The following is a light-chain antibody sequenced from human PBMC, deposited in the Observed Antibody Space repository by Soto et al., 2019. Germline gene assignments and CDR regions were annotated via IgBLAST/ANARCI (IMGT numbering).Light chain of an antibody. CDR3: LLDYFYPIT. CDR1: RSLTRW. J-gene: IGKJ5*01. V-gene: IGKV1-5*03. CDR2: KAS. Sequence: DIQMPQSHSSLSASVGDRFTITCLASRSLTRWLAWYHQKTGKDPKLLIYKASTLKSGVPSRFSGSGSGTDFTLTISSLQPEDFAPYYCLLDYFYPITFGQGGRLEIK.